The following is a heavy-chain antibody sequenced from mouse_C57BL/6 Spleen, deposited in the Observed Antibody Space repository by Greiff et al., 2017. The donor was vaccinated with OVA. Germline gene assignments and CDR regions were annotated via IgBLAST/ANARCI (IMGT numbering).Heavy chain of an antibody. CDR2: IDPSDSET. J-gene: IGHJ3*01. D-gene: IGHD4-1*01. Sequence: VQLQQPGAELVRPGSSVKLSCKASGYTFTSYWMHWVKQRPIQGLEWIGNIDPSDSETHYNQKFKDKATLTVDKSSSTAYMQLSSLTSEDSAVYYCARGSKLGQDPWFAYWGKGTLVTVSA. CDR3: ARGSKLGQDPWFAY. V-gene: IGHV1-52*01. CDR1: GYTFTSYW.